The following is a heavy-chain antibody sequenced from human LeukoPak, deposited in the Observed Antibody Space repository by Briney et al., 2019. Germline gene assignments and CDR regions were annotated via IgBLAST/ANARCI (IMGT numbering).Heavy chain of an antibody. D-gene: IGHD3-3*01. V-gene: IGHV1-18*01. CDR1: GYTFTSYG. Sequence: GASVKVSCKASGYTFTSYGISWVRQAPGQGLKGMGWISAYNGNTNYAQKLQGRVTMTTDTSTSTAYMELRSLRSDDTAVYYCATTYYDFWSGFQNAEYFQHWGQGTLVTVTS. CDR2: ISAYNGNT. CDR3: ATTYYDFWSGFQNAEYFQH. J-gene: IGHJ1*01.